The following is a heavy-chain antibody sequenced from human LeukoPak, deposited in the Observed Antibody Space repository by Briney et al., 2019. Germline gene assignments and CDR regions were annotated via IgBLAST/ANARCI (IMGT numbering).Heavy chain of an antibody. V-gene: IGHV4-61*02. CDR1: GGSISSGSYY. D-gene: IGHD1-26*01. CDR3: ARGWDYYYYYYYMDV. CDR2: IYTSGST. Sequence: SQTLSLTCTVSGGSISSGSYYWSWIRQPAGKGLEWIGRIYTSGSTNYNPSLKSRVTISVDTSKNQFSLKLSSVTAADTAVYYCARGWDYYYYYYYMDVWGKGTTVTVSS. J-gene: IGHJ6*03.